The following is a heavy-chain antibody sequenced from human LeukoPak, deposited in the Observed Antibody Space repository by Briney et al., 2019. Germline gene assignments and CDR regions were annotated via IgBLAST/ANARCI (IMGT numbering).Heavy chain of an antibody. D-gene: IGHD3-10*01. CDR2: ISAYNGKT. Sequence: GASVKVSCKASGYTFTSYGVTWVRQAPGQGLEWMGWISAYNGKTDYAQQLQGRVTMTTDTSTNTAYMELRSLRSDDTAVYYCARDADHYYGSGNYFVDYWGQGTLVTVSS. CDR3: ARDADHYYGSGNYFVDY. J-gene: IGHJ4*02. V-gene: IGHV1-18*01. CDR1: GYTFTSYG.